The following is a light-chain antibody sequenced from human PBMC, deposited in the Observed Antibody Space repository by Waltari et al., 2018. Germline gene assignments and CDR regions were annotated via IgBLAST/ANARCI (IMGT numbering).Light chain of an antibody. V-gene: IGKV3-15*01. Sequence: VMTQSPATLSVSPGGRAPPSCRASRSISINLVWYQQRPGQAPRLLIYGASTRATDIPARFSGSGSGTEFTLTISSLQSEDAAVYYCQQFNDWPRTFGQGTKVEVK. CDR3: QQFNDWPRT. CDR1: RSISIN. J-gene: IGKJ1*01. CDR2: GAS.